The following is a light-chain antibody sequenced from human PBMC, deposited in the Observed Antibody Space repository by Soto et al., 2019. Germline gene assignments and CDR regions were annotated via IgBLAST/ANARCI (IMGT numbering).Light chain of an antibody. CDR1: QSISSW. J-gene: IGKJ2*01. Sequence: DIQMTQSPSTLSASVGDRVTITCRASQSISSWLAWYQQKPGKAPKLLIYKASSLESGVPSRFSGSGSGTEFTLTISSLQPYDFATYYCHQYNSYSPYTFGQGTKLEIK. CDR2: KAS. V-gene: IGKV1-5*03. CDR3: HQYNSYSPYT.